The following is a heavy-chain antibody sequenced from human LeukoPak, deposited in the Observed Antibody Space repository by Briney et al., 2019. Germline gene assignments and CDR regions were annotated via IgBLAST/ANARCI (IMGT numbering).Heavy chain of an antibody. CDR1: GGSISSYY. Sequence: PSETLSLTCTVSGGSISSYYWSWIRQPPGKGLEWIGEINHSGSTNYNPSLKSRVTISVDTSKNQFSLKLSSVTAADTAVYYCARGSGPYDAFDIWGQGTMVTVSS. J-gene: IGHJ3*02. D-gene: IGHD2-15*01. CDR2: INHSGST. V-gene: IGHV4-34*01. CDR3: ARGSGPYDAFDI.